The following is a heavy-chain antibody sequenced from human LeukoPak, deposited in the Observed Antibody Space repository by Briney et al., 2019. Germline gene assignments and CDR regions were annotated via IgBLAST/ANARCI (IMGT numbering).Heavy chain of an antibody. CDR1: GFTFSSYA. V-gene: IGHV3-23*01. D-gene: IGHD4-23*01. CDR3: AKADGGKGRSIQLDY. CDR2: ISGSGGST. Sequence: GGSLRLSCAASGFTFSSYAMSWVRQAPGKGLERVSAISGSGGSTYYADSVKGRFTISRDNSKNTLYLQMNSLRAEDTAVYYCAKADGGKGRSIQLDYWGQGTLVTVSS. J-gene: IGHJ4*02.